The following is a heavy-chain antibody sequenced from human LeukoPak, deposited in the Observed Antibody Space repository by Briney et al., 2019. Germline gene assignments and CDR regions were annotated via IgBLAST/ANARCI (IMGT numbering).Heavy chain of an antibody. CDR2: IKEDGGNQ. D-gene: IGHD6-19*01. CDR3: VRDLSGGWSFGY. J-gene: IGHJ4*02. Sequence: GGSLRLSCAASGFIFSSHYMHWARQAPGKGLEWITFIKEDGGNQWYADSVKGRFIVSRDNSKNTLFLQMNSLRGEDTAVYYCVRDLSGGWSFGYWGQGILVTVSS. V-gene: IGHV3-30*03. CDR1: GFIFSSHY.